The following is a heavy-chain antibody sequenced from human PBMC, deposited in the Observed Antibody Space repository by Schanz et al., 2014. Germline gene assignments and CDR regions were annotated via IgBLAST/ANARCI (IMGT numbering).Heavy chain of an antibody. J-gene: IGHJ3*01. CDR1: GYTFTTYY. Sequence: QVQLVQSGAEVKKPGVSVKVSCKASGYTFTTYYIHWVRQAPGQGLEWMGKINPSSGTTRIAQNFQGRLTVTRDTSTSTVYMELSSLRSDDTAVYYCARETTIITGGAFDVWGQGTMVTVSS. V-gene: IGHV1-46*01. CDR2: INPSSGTT. CDR3: ARETTIITGGAFDV. D-gene: IGHD3-9*01.